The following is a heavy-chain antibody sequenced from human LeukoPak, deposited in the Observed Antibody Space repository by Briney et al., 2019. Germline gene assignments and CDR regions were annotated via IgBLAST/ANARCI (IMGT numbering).Heavy chain of an antibody. CDR2: ISGSGGST. D-gene: IGHD2-2*01. V-gene: IGHV3-23*01. J-gene: IGHJ3*02. CDR1: GFTFSSYA. CDR3: ALEYCSSTSCYSWDAFDI. Sequence: GGSLRLSCAASGFTFSSYAMSWVRQAPGKGLEWISAISGSGGSTYYADSVKGRFTISRDNSKNTLYLQMNSLRAEDTAVYYCALEYCSSTSCYSWDAFDIWGQGTMATVSS.